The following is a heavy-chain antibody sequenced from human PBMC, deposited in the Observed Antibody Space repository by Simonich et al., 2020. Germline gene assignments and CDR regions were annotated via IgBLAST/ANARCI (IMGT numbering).Heavy chain of an antibody. CDR1: GFTFSSYW. CDR2: INQDGSEK. CDR3: ARFRGRYFDWLFDY. Sequence: EVQLVESGGGLVQPGGSLRLSCAASGFTFSSYWMSWVRQAPGKGQEWVANINQDGSEKYYVDSVKGRFTISRDNAKNSLYLQMNSLRAEDTAVYYCARFRGRYFDWLFDYWGQGTLVTVSS. V-gene: IGHV3-7*01. J-gene: IGHJ4*02. D-gene: IGHD3-9*01.